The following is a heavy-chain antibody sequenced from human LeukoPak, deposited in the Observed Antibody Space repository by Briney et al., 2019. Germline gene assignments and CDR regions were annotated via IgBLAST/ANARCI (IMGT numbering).Heavy chain of an antibody. J-gene: IGHJ4*02. V-gene: IGHV3-30*02. D-gene: IGHD4-17*01. CDR2: IRYDGSNK. CDR3: AKTQTIYGDYDLYYFDY. Sequence: PGGSLRLSCAASGFTFSSYGMHWVRQAPGKGLEWVAFIRYDGSNKYYADSVKGRFTISRDNSKNTLYLQMNSLRAEDTAVYYCAKTQTIYGDYDLYYFDYWGQGTLVTVSS. CDR1: GFTFSSYG.